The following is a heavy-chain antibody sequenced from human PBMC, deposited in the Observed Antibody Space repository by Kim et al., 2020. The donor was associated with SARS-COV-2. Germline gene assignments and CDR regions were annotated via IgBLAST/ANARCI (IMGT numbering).Heavy chain of an antibody. V-gene: IGHV3-48*02. CDR2: ISSTSRTI. D-gene: IGHD3-10*01. J-gene: IGHJ6*02. CDR1: GFIFSTHS. CDR3: GREAYQGSGSFNYYYGMDV. Sequence: GGSLRLSCAASGFIFSTHSMNWVRQAPGKGLEWVSYISSTSRTIYYADSVKGRFTISRENAKNSLYLQTNSLRDEDTAIYYCGREAYQGSGSFNYYYGMDVWGQGTTVTVSS.